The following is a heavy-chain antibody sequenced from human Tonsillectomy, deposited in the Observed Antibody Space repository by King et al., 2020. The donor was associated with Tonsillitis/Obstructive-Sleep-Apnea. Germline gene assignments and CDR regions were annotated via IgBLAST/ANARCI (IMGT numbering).Heavy chain of an antibody. CDR3: AKSEGGIAVAGSFDY. Sequence: VQLVESGGGLVQPGGSLRLSCAVSGFTFSDYAMSWVRQAPGKGLEWVSGASNSGGTSHYADAVKGRFTISRDNSKNTLYLQLNSLRAEDTAVYYCAKSEGGIAVAGSFDYWGQGTLVTVS. CDR1: GFTFSDYA. V-gene: IGHV3-23*04. D-gene: IGHD6-19*01. J-gene: IGHJ4*02. CDR2: ASNSGGTS.